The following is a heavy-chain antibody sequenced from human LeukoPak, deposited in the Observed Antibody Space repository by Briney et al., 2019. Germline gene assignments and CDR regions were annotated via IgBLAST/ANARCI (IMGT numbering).Heavy chain of an antibody. V-gene: IGHV4-38-2*01. CDR2: IYHSGST. D-gene: IGHD5-18*01. J-gene: IGHJ5*02. Sequence: GSLRLSCAASGFTFSDYYMSWIRQAPGKGLEWIGSIYHSGSTYYNPSLKSRVTISVDTSKNQFSLKLSSVTAADTAVYYCARVLGYSYGSKYNWFDPWGQGTLVTVSS. CDR3: ARVLGYSYGSKYNWFDP. CDR1: GFTFSDYY.